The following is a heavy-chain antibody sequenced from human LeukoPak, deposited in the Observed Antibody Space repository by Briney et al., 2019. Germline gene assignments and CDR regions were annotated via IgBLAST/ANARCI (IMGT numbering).Heavy chain of an antibody. CDR1: GFTFSNYA. J-gene: IGHJ5*02. V-gene: IGHV3-23*01. CDR3: AKLQRIAAAGEDWLDP. Sequence: GGSLRLSCAASGFTFSNYAMSWVRQAPGQGLEWVSGISASGGGTYYADSVKGRFTISRDNSKNTLYLQMNSLRAEDTAVYYCAKLQRIAAAGEDWLDPWGQGTLVTVSS. CDR2: ISASGGGT. D-gene: IGHD6-13*01.